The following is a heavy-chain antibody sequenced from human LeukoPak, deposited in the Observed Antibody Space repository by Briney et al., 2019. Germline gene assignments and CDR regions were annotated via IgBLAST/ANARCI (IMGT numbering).Heavy chain of an antibody. J-gene: IGHJ4*02. Sequence: SETLSLTCTVSGYSISGGYYWGWIRQPPGKWLEWIGSIFHSGSTYYNPSLKSRVTISVDTSKNQFSLKLSSVTAADTAVYYCARCPSSVPTFDYWGQGTLVTVSS. CDR3: ARCPSSVPTFDY. V-gene: IGHV4-38-2*02. CDR2: IFHSGST. CDR1: GYSISGGYY.